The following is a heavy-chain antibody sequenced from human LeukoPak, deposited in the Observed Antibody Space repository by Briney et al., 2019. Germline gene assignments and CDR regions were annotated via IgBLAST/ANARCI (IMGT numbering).Heavy chain of an antibody. CDR1: GGSISSYY. CDR3: ARVGRYYGSGSLVDY. Sequence: SETLSLTCTVSGGSISSYYWSWIRQPPGKGLEWIGYIYYSGSTNYNPSLKSRVTISVDTSKNQFSLKLSSVTAADTAVYYCARVGRYYGSGSLVDYWGQGTLVTVSS. D-gene: IGHD3-10*01. V-gene: IGHV4-59*01. CDR2: IYYSGST. J-gene: IGHJ4*02.